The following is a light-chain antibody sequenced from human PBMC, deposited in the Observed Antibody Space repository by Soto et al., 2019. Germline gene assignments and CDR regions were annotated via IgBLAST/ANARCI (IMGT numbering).Light chain of an antibody. V-gene: IGKV1-6*01. CDR2: AAS. CDR3: QHYGDSSWT. J-gene: IGKJ1*01. Sequence: ALQLTQSPSSLSASVGDRVTITCRASQGIRNDLGWYQQKPGKAPKLLIYAASSLQGGVPSRFSGSGSGTDFTLTISSLQPEDFATYYCQHYGDSSWTFGQGTRVDIK. CDR1: QGIRND.